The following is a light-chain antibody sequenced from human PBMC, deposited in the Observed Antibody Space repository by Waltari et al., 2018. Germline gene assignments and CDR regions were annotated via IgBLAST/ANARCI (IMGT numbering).Light chain of an antibody. V-gene: IGKV3D-15*01. CDR3: QQYDHWPWT. Sequence: DIVMTQSPATLSLSPGESATLSCRASQSVRSTFAWFQQKPGQPPRLLIYGTSTSATGSPARFSGSGSGTEFSLTISSLQPEDFATYYCQQYDHWPWTFGQGTRVEAK. CDR2: GTS. CDR1: QSVRST. J-gene: IGKJ1*01.